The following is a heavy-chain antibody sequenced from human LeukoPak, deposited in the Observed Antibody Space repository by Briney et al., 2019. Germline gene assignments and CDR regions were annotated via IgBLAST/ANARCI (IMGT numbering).Heavy chain of an antibody. CDR1: GFTFSSYW. CDR2: INTDGSTT. CDR3: AKDLSTSWYYFDY. J-gene: IGHJ4*02. V-gene: IGHV3-74*01. Sequence: GGSLRLSCAASGFTFSSYWMHWVRQAPGKGLVWVSRINTDGSTTSYADSVKGRFTISRDNAKNTVYLQMNSLRAEDTAVYYCAKDLSTSWYYFDYWGQGTLVTVSS. D-gene: IGHD6-13*01.